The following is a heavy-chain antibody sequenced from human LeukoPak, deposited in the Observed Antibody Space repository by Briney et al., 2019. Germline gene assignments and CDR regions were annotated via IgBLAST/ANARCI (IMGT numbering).Heavy chain of an antibody. J-gene: IGHJ4*02. CDR1: GGSISGFY. V-gene: IGHV4-59*08. CDR2: IYYSGDS. Sequence: SETLSLTCTVSGGSISGFYWSWIRQPPGKGLEWIGYIYYSGDSNYNPSLKSRVTMSLDTSKNQLSLRLSSVTAADTAVYYCARHPFATPFDYWGRGTLVTVSS. CDR3: ARHPFATPFDY. D-gene: IGHD2-15*01.